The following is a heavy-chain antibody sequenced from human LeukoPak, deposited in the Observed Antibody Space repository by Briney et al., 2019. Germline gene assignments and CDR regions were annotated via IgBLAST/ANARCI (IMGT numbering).Heavy chain of an antibody. Sequence: GGSLRLSCAASGFTFSNYWMTWFRQTPGKGLEWVGNIKQDGSEKYYVDSVKGRFTISRDNAKNSLYLQMNSLRVEDTAVYYCARDLLSDGYFDYWGQGTLVTVSS. CDR2: IKQDGSEK. CDR1: GFTFSNYW. J-gene: IGHJ4*02. V-gene: IGHV3-7*01. CDR3: ARDLLSDGYFDY. D-gene: IGHD5-24*01.